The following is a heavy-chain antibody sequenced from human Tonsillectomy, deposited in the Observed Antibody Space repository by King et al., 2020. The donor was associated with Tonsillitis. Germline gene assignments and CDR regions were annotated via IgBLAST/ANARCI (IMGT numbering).Heavy chain of an antibody. CDR2: ISSSGTYT. V-gene: IGHV3-11*05. D-gene: IGHD2-2*01. CDR1: GFTFSDYY. J-gene: IGHJ4*02. CDR3: PRVPTVVPAAIPWRPDLYYFDY. Sequence: VQLVESGGGLVKPGGSLRLSCAASGFTFSDYYMIWIRQAPGKGLEWVSYISSSGTYTNYADSVKGRFTISRDNAKKSLYLQMNSLRAEDTAVYYCPRVPTVVPAAIPWRPDLYYFDYWGQGTLVTVSS.